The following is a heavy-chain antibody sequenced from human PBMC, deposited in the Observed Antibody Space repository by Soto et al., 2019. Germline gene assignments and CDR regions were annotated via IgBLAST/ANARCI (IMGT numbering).Heavy chain of an antibody. D-gene: IGHD4-17*01. J-gene: IGHJ3*02. V-gene: IGHV4-39*01. Sequence: SETLXLTCTVSGGSISSSSYYWGWIRQHQGKGLEWIGSIYYSGSTYYNPSLKSRVTISVDTSKNQFSLKLSSVTAADTAVYYCARQESVTRRGAFDIWGQGTMVTVSS. CDR3: ARQESVTRRGAFDI. CDR1: GGSISSSSYY. CDR2: IYYSGST.